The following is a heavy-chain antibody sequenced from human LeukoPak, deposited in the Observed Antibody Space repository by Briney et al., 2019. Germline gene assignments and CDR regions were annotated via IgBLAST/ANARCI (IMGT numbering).Heavy chain of an antibody. J-gene: IGHJ6*02. CDR2: ISSSSSYI. D-gene: IGHD6-13*01. CDR3: ARGYSSSWYVSESYYYYHGMDV. V-gene: IGHV3-21*01. CDR1: GFTFSSYS. Sequence: GGSLRLSCAASGFTFSSYSMNWVRQAPGKGLEWVSSISSSSSYIYYADSVKGRFTISRDNAKNSLYLQMNSLRAEDTAVYYCARGYSSSWYVSESYYYYHGMDVWGQGTTVTVSS.